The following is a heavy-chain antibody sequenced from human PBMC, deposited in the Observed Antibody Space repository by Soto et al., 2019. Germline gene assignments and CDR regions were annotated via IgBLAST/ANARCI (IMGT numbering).Heavy chain of an antibody. CDR1: GGIFSSNA. CDR2: ILPIFDTT. V-gene: IGHV1-69*01. Sequence: QVQLVQSGAGVKKPGSSVKVSCQASGGIFSSNAISWVRQAPGQGLDWMGGILPIFDTTHYAQKFQGRVTITADESTITAYMELSSLNSAETALDYCATGGRGYTSAPRFYFEYWGQGTLVTVSS. J-gene: IGHJ4*02. D-gene: IGHD5-18*01. CDR3: ATGGRGYTSAPRFYFEY.